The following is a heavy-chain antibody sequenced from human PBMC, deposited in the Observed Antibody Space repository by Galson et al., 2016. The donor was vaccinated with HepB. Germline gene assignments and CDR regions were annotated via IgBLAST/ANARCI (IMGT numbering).Heavy chain of an antibody. J-gene: IGHJ4*02. CDR3: ARGTLGTTATMAFDY. V-gene: IGHV4-4*02. CDR2: IYQTGTA. Sequence: ETLSLTCTVSGDSISNNYWWSWLRQSPGKGLEWLGEIYQTGTANYNPSFTSRATISVDKSKNQISLRLASLTAADTAMYYCARGTLGTTATMAFDYWGQGTLVSVSS. D-gene: IGHD1/OR15-1a*01. CDR1: GDSISNNYW.